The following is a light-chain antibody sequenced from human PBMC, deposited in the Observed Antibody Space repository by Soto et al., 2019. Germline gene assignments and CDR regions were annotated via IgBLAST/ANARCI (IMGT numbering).Light chain of an antibody. Sequence: SYELTHPPSVSVAPGKTARITSGGNNIGSKSVHWYQQKPGQAPVLVIYYDSDRPSGIPERFSGSNSGNTATLTICRVEAGDEADYYCQVWDSRSDHVVFGGGTKLTVL. CDR2: YDS. V-gene: IGLV3-21*04. CDR3: QVWDSRSDHVV. CDR1: NIGSKS. J-gene: IGLJ2*01.